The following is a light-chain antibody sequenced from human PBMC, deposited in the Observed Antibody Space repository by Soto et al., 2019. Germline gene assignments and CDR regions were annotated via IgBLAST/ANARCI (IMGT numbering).Light chain of an antibody. V-gene: IGKV3-15*01. CDR1: QSISNK. CDR2: DAS. CDR3: QQYGNWPPLT. Sequence: EIVMTQSPATLSLSPGEGATLSCRASQSISNKLAWYQQKPGQAPRLLMYDASTRATDIPARFSGSGSGAEFTLTITSQQSEDFAVYYCQQYGNWPPLTFGGGTKVDIK. J-gene: IGKJ4*01.